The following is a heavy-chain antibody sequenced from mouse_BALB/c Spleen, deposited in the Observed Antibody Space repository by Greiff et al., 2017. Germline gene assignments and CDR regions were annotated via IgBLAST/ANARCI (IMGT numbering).Heavy chain of an antibody. V-gene: IGHV2-6-7*01. CDR1: GFSLTGYG. J-gene: IGHJ4*01. CDR3: AREGSTTVVPYAMDD. CDR2: IWGDGST. Sequence: QVQLQQSGPGLVAPSQSLSITCTVSGFSLTGYGVNWVRQPPGKGLEWLGMIWGDGSTDYNSALKSRLSISKDNSKSQVFLKMNSLQTDDTARYYWAREGSTTVVPYAMDDWGEGTSVTVAA. D-gene: IGHD1-1*01.